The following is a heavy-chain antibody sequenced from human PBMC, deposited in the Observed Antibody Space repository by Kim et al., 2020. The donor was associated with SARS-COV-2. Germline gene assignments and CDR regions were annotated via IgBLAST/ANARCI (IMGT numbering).Heavy chain of an antibody. Sequence: GGSLRLSCAASGFTFSSYSMNWVRQAPGKGLEWVSSISSSSSYIYYADSVRGRFTISRDNAKNSLYLQMNSLRAEDTAVYYCARASASARWLAGIGWFDPWGQGTLVTVSS. D-gene: IGHD2-15*01. CDR1: GFTFSSYS. J-gene: IGHJ5*02. CDR2: ISSSSSYI. CDR3: ARASASARWLAGIGWFDP. V-gene: IGHV3-21*01.